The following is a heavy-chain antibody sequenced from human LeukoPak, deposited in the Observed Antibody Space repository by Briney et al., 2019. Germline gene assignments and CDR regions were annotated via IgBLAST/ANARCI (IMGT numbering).Heavy chain of an antibody. J-gene: IGHJ3*02. Sequence: SQTRSLTCPISGDSVASNSAAWNWIRQSPSSGLEGLGRTYYRSKWYNDYAVSVQSRITSTPDTSKNKFSLQLNSATPDNTAGDYCARHIVDTGDVFDIWGQGTMDSVS. CDR2: TYYRSKWYN. CDR3: ARHIVDTGDVFDI. V-gene: IGHV6-1*01. D-gene: IGHD5-12*01. CDR1: GDSVASNSAA.